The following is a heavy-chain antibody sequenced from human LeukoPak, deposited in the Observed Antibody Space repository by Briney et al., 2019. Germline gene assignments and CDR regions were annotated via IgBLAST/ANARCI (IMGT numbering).Heavy chain of an antibody. Sequence: GGSLILSCAASGFTLSSYSMNWVRQAPGKGLEWVSSITSSSSYIYYADSVEGRFTISRDNARNSVYLQMNSLRAEDTAVYYCAREGDGYNSPIDYWGQGTPVTVSS. CDR3: AREGDGYNSPIDY. J-gene: IGHJ4*02. CDR2: ITSSSSYI. CDR1: GFTLSSYS. D-gene: IGHD5-24*01. V-gene: IGHV3-21*01.